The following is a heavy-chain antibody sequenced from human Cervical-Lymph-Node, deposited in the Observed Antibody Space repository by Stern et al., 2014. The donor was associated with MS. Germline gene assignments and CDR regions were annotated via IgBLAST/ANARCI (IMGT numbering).Heavy chain of an antibody. CDR2: IYYTGDT. J-gene: IGHJ4*02. Sequence: QVQLVESGPGLVKPSETLSLTCTVSGDSIRTYYWNWVRQPPGKGLEWIGYIYYTGDTNYNPSLKSRVSISVDTSKKQFSLKLSSVTAADTAVYYCARDLGGSSDYWGQGTLVTVSS. V-gene: IGHV4-59*01. CDR3: ARDLGGSSDY. D-gene: IGHD1-26*01. CDR1: GDSIRTYY.